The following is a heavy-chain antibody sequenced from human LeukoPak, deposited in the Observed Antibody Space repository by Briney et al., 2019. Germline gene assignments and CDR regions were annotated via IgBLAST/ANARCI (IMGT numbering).Heavy chain of an antibody. CDR1: GGSISSSSYY. J-gene: IGHJ4*02. D-gene: IGHD6-19*01. V-gene: IGHV4-39*01. CDR2: IYYSGST. CDR3: AGVDSSGWGDLGYLDY. Sequence: SETLSPTCTVSGGSISSSSYYWGWIRQPPGKGLEWIGSIYYSGSTYYNPSLKSRVTISVDTSKNQFSLKLSSVTAADTAVYYCAGVDSSGWGDLGYLDYWGQGTLVTVSS.